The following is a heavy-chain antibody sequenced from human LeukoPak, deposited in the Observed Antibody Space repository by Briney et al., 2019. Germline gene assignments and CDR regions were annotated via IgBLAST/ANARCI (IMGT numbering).Heavy chain of an antibody. CDR1: GVTFSGYS. CDR2: ITATSLHI. CDR3: ARDPIAAAGIDY. Sequence: GGSLRLSCAASGVTFSGYSMNWVRQAPGKGLEWVSAITATSLHIYYADSVKGRFTISRDNAKNSLYLQMNSLRVEDTALYYCARDPIAAAGIDYWGQGTLVTVSS. J-gene: IGHJ4*02. V-gene: IGHV3-21*01. D-gene: IGHD6-13*01.